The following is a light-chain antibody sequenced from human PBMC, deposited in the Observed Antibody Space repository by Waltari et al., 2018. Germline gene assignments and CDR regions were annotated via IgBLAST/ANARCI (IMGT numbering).Light chain of an antibody. J-gene: IGKJ2*01. CDR3: QHSYSIPFI. V-gene: IGKV1-39*01. CDR1: QSIGSY. Sequence: DIQMTQSPSSLSASVGDRVTITCRASQSIGSYPNWYQRKPGKAPNLLIYVATTLESGVPSRFTGSGSGTEFTLTINSLQPEDVATYYCQHSYSIPFIFGQGTKLEIK. CDR2: VAT.